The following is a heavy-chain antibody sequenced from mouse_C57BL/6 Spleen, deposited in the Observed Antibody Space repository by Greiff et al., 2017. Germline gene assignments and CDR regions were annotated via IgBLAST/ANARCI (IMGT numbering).Heavy chain of an antibody. D-gene: IGHD3-3*01. J-gene: IGHJ2*01. Sequence: EVKLVESGAGLVKPGGSLKFSCAASGFTFSSYAMSWVRQTPEKRLEWVAYISSGGDYTYYADTVKGRITISRDTARNTLYLQMSSLKSEDTAMYYCTRDRAGNYFDYWGQGTTLTVSS. V-gene: IGHV5-9-1*02. CDR3: TRDRAGNYFDY. CDR1: GFTFSSYA. CDR2: ISSGGDYT.